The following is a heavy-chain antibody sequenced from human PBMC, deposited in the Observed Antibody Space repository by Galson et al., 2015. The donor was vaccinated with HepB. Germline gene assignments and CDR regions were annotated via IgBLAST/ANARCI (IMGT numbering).Heavy chain of an antibody. Sequence: SLRLSCAASGFTFSSYAMNWVRQAPGKGLEHVSTIYSNGGTTYYAEPVKGRFTISRDNSKNTLSLQMSSLRAEDTAVYFCVEGTTGSAWGQGTLVTVSS. V-gene: IGHV3-64D*06. CDR3: VEGTTGSA. J-gene: IGHJ5*02. D-gene: IGHD1-14*01. CDR2: IYSNGGTT. CDR1: GFTFSSYA.